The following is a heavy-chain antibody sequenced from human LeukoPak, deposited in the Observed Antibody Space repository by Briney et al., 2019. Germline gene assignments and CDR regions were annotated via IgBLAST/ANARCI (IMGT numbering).Heavy chain of an antibody. J-gene: IGHJ4*02. D-gene: IGHD6-19*01. Sequence: PGGSLRLSCAASGITFSSYSMNWVRQAPGKGLEWVSYISSFSGTINYADSVKGRFTISRDNAKNSLYLQMNSLRAEDTAMYYCAKDKSSGWYLDYFDYWGQGTLVTVSS. V-gene: IGHV3-48*01. CDR2: ISSFSGTI. CDR3: AKDKSSGWYLDYFDY. CDR1: GITFSSYS.